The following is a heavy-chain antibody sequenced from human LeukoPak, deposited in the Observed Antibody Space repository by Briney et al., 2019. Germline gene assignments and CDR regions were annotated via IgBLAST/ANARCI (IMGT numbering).Heavy chain of an antibody. CDR2: IYYSGST. V-gene: IGHV4-59*01. CDR3: ARGYSYGFGGFIDY. CDR1: GGSISSYY. Sequence: SETLSLTCTVSGGSISSYYWSWIRQAPGKRLEWIGYIYYSGSTNYNPSLKSRVTISVDTSKNQFSLKLSSVTAADTAVYYCARGYSYGFGGFIDYWGQGTLVTVSS. J-gene: IGHJ4*02. D-gene: IGHD5-18*01.